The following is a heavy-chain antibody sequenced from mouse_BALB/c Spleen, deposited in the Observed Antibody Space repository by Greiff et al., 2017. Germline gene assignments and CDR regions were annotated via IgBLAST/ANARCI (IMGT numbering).Heavy chain of an antibody. J-gene: IGHJ3*01. V-gene: IGHV5-17*02. CDR2: ISSGSSTI. CDR1: GFTFSSFG. D-gene: IGHD2-3*01. Sequence: EVKLEESGGGLVQPGGSRKLSCAASGFTFSSFGMHWVRQAPEKGLEWVAYISSGSSTIYYADTVKGRFTISRDNPKNTLFLQMTSLRSEDTAMYYCARGDGYYDAWFAYWGQGTLVTVSA. CDR3: ARGDGYYDAWFAY.